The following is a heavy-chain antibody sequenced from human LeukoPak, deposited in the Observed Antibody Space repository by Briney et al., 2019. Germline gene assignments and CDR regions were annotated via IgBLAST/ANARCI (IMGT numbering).Heavy chain of an antibody. CDR1: GYTFTSYG. J-gene: IGHJ5*02. CDR2: ISAYNGNT. V-gene: IGHV1-18*04. D-gene: IGHD6-19*01. Sequence: GASVKVSCKASGYTFTSYGISWVRQAPGQGLEWMGWISAYNGNTNYAQKLQGRVTMTTDTSTSTAYMELRSLRSDDTAVYYCARAREDSSGWYGFDPWGQGTLVTVSS. CDR3: ARAREDSSGWYGFDP.